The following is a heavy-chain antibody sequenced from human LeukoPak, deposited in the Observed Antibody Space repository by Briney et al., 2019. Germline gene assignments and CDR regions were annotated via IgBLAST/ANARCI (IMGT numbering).Heavy chain of an antibody. V-gene: IGHV1-46*01. J-gene: IGHJ4*02. CDR3: ARDRGGSYSIDY. CDR1: GYTLTSSH. CDR2: INCGDGYT. D-gene: IGHD1-26*01. Sequence: GSVRVSCKASGYTLTSSHAHWVRQAPGQGLEWMGIINCGDGYTNYAQKFQGRVSVTSDTSTSTIYMELSSLRAEDTAIYYCARDRGGSYSIDYWGQGTLVTVSS.